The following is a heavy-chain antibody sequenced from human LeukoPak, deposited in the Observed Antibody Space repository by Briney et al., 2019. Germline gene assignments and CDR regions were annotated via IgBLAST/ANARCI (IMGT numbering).Heavy chain of an antibody. CDR1: GYTFTSYD. V-gene: IGHV1-8*01. J-gene: IGHJ6*02. D-gene: IGHD5-12*01. Sequence: EASVKVSCKASGYTFTSYDINWVRQATGQGLEWMGWMNPNSGNTGYAQKFQGRVTMTRNTSISTAYMELSSLRSEDTAVYYCARVYHGDAGIVAYYYYYYGMDVWGQGTTVTVSS. CDR3: ARVYHGDAGIVAYYYYYYGMDV. CDR2: MNPNSGNT.